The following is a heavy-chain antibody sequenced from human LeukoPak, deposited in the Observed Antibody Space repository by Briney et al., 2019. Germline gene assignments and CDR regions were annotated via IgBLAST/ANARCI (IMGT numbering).Heavy chain of an antibody. CDR3: ARVGSSGWKSDY. CDR1: GYTFTSYY. D-gene: IGHD6-19*01. Sequence: ASVKVSCKASGYTFTSYYINWVRQATGQWLEWMGWMNPNSGNTGYAQKFQGRVTMTRNTSISTAYMELSSLRSEDTAVYYCARVGSSGWKSDYWGQGTLVTVSS. V-gene: IGHV1-8*01. J-gene: IGHJ4*02. CDR2: MNPNSGNT.